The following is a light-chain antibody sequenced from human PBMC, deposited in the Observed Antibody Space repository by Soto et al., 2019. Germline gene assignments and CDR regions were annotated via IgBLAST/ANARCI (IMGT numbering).Light chain of an antibody. V-gene: IGLV1-40*01. CDR2: GNN. CDR3: QSYDSSLSVVV. J-gene: IGLJ2*01. CDR1: NSNIGAGYD. Sequence: QAVVTQPPSVSGAPGQRVTISCTGTNSNIGAGYDVHWYQQLPETAPKVLIYGNNNRPSGVPDRISGSKSATSAFLAITGLQAEDEAYYYCQSYDSSLSVVVLGGGTKLTVL.